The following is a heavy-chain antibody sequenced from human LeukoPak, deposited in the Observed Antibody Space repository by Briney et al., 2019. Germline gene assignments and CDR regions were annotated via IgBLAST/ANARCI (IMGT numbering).Heavy chain of an antibody. CDR3: AKDKDDSSGYYYDY. D-gene: IGHD3-22*01. V-gene: IGHV3-30*18. CDR2: ISYDGSNK. CDR1: GFTFSSYG. Sequence: GRSLRLSCAASGFTFSSYGMHWVRQAPGKGLEWVAVISYDGSNKYYADSVKGRFTISRDNSKNTLYLQMNSLRAEDTAVYYCAKDKDDSSGYYYDYWGQGTLVTVSS. J-gene: IGHJ4*02.